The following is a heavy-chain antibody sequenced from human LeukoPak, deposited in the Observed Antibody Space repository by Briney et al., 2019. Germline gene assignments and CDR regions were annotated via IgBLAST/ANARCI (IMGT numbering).Heavy chain of an antibody. Sequence: SVKVSCXASGGTFSSYAISWVRQAPGQGLGWMGRIIPIFGTANYAQKFQGRVTITTDESTSTAYMELSSLRSEDTAVYYCATQNQGVITSDYWGQGTLVTVSS. CDR1: GGTFSSYA. J-gene: IGHJ4*02. CDR3: ATQNQGVITSDY. CDR2: IIPIFGTA. D-gene: IGHD3-22*01. V-gene: IGHV1-69*05.